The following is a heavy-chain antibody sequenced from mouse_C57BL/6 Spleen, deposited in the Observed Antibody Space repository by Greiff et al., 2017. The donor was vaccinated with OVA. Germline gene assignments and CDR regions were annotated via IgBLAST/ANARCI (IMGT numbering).Heavy chain of an antibody. Sequence: QVQLQQPGAELVKPGASVKVSCKASGYTFTSYWMHWVKQRPGQGLEWIGRLHPSDSDTNYNQKFKGKATLTVDKSSSTAFMQLSSLKSEYSAVYYCAIKGYYNCSNGGDYWGQGTTLTVSS. CDR2: LHPSDSDT. CDR3: AIKGYYNCSNGGDY. J-gene: IGHJ2*01. CDR1: GYTFTSYW. D-gene: IGHD1-1*01. V-gene: IGHV1-74*01.